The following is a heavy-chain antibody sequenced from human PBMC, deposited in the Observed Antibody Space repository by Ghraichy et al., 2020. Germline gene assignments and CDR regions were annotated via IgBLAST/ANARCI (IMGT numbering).Heavy chain of an antibody. V-gene: IGHV1-24*01. CDR3: ATDQGREEYVWWSYRYRWYFYL. CDR2: FDPEDGET. Sequence: ASVKVSCKVSGSTLTAPSMHLLRVSRRLLLEWKGGFDPEDGETIYAQKCQGRVTMTEDTSTETAYMELSSLRSEDTAVYYCATDQGREEYVWWSYRYRWYFYLLGRG. CDR1: GSTLTAPS. J-gene: IGHJ2*01. D-gene: IGHD3-16*02.